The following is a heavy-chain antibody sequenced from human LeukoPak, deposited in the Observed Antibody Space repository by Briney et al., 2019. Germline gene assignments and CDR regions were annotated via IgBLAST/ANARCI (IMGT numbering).Heavy chain of an antibody. Sequence: SETLSLTCTVSGGSLSSYFWSWIRQPPGKGLEWIGYIYYSGSTYYNPSLKSRVTISVDTSKNQFSLKLSSVTAADTAVYYCAREGAEGYGYVDYRGQGTLVTVSS. V-gene: IGHV4-59*06. CDR2: IYYSGST. J-gene: IGHJ4*02. D-gene: IGHD5-18*01. CDR1: GGSLSSYF. CDR3: AREGAEGYGYVDY.